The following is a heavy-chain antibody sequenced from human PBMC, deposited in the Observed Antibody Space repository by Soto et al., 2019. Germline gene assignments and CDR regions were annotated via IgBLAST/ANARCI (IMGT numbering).Heavy chain of an antibody. CDR3: AKATATGGGAFDI. V-gene: IGHV3-23*01. Sequence: RLSCAASGFTCSSYDMSWVRQAPGKGLEWVSTILVRGSTHYPDSVKGRFTISRDNSKNMVFLQMDSLTAGDTAVYYCAKATATGGGAFDICGQGTMVTVSS. CDR2: ILVRGST. J-gene: IGHJ3*02. D-gene: IGHD2-8*02. CDR1: GFTCSSYD.